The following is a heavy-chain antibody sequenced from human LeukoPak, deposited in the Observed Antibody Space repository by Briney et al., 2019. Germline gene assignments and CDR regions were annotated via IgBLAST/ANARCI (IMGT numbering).Heavy chain of an antibody. CDR3: ARGRRPPSSGGNSLRWFDP. D-gene: IGHD2-15*01. CDR2: MNPNSGNT. J-gene: IGHJ5*02. CDR1: GGTFSSYA. V-gene: IGHV1-8*03. Sequence: ASVKVSCKASGGTFSSYAISWVRQATGQGLEWMGWMNPNSGNTGYAQKFQGRVTITGNTSISTAYMELSSLRSEDTAVYYCARGRRPPSSGGNSLRWFDPCGQGTLVTVSS.